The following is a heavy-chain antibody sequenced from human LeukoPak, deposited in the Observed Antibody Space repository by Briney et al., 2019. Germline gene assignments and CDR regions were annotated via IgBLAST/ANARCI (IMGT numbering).Heavy chain of an antibody. CDR3: AKTRPLDSSSWSHGDY. Sequence: GGSLRLSCAASGFTFSNYAMSWVRQAPGKGLEWVSAISGSGGSTYFVDSVKGRFTISRDNSKNTLYLQMNSLRAEDTAVYYCAKTRPLDSSSWSHGDYWGQGTLVTVSS. CDR1: GFTFSNYA. CDR2: ISGSGGST. D-gene: IGHD6-13*01. V-gene: IGHV3-23*01. J-gene: IGHJ4*02.